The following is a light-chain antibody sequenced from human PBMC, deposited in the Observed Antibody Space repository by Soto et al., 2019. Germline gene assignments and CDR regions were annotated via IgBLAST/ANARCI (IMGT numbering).Light chain of an antibody. CDR1: QSIGSY. CDR2: AAS. CDR3: QQSYNVLSWT. Sequence: DIQMAQSPXSLAASXXXXFXGTXRXSQSIGSYLNWYRQKPGKAPELLIYAASHLRREVPSRFRASGSGTDFTLTISSLQPEDFASYYCQQSYNVLSWTFGQGTKVDI. J-gene: IGKJ1*01. V-gene: IGKV1-39*01.